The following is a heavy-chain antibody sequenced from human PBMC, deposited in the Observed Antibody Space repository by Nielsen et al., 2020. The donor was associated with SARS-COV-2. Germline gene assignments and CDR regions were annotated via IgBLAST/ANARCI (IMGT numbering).Heavy chain of an antibody. CDR1: GFTFSSYG. V-gene: IGHV3-30*18. Sequence: GESLKISCAASGFTFSSYGMHWVRQAPGKGLEWVAVISYDGSNKYYADSVKGRFSISRDNSKNTLYLQMNSLRAEDTAVYYCAKDTRLGSEEYYFDYWGQGTLVTVSS. CDR2: ISYDGSNK. J-gene: IGHJ4*02. D-gene: IGHD3-10*01. CDR3: AKDTRLGSEEYYFDY.